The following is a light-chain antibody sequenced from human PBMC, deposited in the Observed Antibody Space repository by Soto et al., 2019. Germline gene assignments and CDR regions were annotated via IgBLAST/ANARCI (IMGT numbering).Light chain of an antibody. Sequence: EIVMTQSPATLSVSPGGRATLSCRASQSVNGNLAWYQQKPGQSPRLLIYGASSRATGIPDRFSGSGSGTDFTLTISRLEPEDFAVYYCQQYGSSLFTFGPGTKVDIK. CDR3: QQYGSSLFT. J-gene: IGKJ3*01. CDR2: GAS. CDR1: QSVNGN. V-gene: IGKV3-20*01.